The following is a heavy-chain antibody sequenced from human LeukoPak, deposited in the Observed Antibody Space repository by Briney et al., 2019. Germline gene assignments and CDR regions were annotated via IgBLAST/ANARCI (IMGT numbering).Heavy chain of an antibody. CDR3: AEYYDSSGVI. V-gene: IGHV4-34*01. CDR2: INHSGST. CDR1: GGSFSGYY. D-gene: IGHD3-22*01. J-gene: IGHJ3*02. Sequence: SETLSLTCAVYGGSFSGYYWSWIRQPPGKGLEWIGEINHSGSTNYNPSLKSRVTISVDTSKNQFSLKLSSVTAADTAVYYCAEYYDSSGVIWGQGTMVTVPS.